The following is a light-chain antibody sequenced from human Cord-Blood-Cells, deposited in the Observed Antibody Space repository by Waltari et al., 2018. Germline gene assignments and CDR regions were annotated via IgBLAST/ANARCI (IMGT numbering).Light chain of an antibody. CDR2: DAS. CDR1: QDISNY. J-gene: IGKJ2*01. Sequence: DLQMTHSPSSLSASVGDRVTITCQASQDISNYLNWYQQKPGKAPKLLIYDASNLETGVPSRFSGSGSGTDFTFTISSLQPEDIATYYCQQYDNLPSYTFGQGTKLEIK. V-gene: IGKV1-33*01. CDR3: QQYDNLPSYT.